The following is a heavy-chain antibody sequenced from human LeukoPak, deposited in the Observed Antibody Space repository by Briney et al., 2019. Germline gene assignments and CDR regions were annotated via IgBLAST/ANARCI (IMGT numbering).Heavy chain of an antibody. V-gene: IGHV4-39*01. J-gene: IGHJ4*02. CDR2: VYYSGST. CDR3: ARHDGSYYTYNFDY. Sequence: PSETLSLTCTVSGGSIRSSSYYWGWIRQPPGKGLGLIGSVYYSGSTNYRPSLRSRVTIAVDTSKNQFSLKLSSVTATDTAVYYCARHDGSYYTYNFDYWGQGTLVTVSS. CDR1: GGSIRSSSYY. D-gene: IGHD3-22*01.